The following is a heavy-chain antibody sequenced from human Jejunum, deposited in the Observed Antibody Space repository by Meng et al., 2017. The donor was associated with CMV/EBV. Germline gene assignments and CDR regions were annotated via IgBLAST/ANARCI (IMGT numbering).Heavy chain of an antibody. D-gene: IGHD3-16*01. J-gene: IGHJ4*02. CDR1: GFTFSSYW. V-gene: IGHV3-74*01. Sequence: SGGASGFTFSSYWMHWVRQVPGKGLVWVARIDTGGSRTDYADSAKGRFTISRDNVKNTLYLQMNSLRAEDTAVYYCARDLGGGSGYWGQGTLVTVSS. CDR3: ARDLGGGSGY. CDR2: IDTGGSRT.